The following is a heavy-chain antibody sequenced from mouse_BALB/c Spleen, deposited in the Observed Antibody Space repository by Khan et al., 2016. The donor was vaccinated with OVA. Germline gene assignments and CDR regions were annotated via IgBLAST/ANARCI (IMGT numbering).Heavy chain of an antibody. J-gene: IGHJ4*01. D-gene: IGHD1-1*01. V-gene: IGHV14-4*02. CDR3: NPICGSVYDAMDY. Sequence: VQLQQSGAELVRSGASVKLSCTASGFNIKDYYMHWVKQRPEQGLEWIGWIDPENGDTEYAPKFQGKATMTADTSSNTAYLQRSSLTSEATAVYYCNPICGSVYDAMDYWGQGTSVTVSS. CDR2: IDPENGDT. CDR1: GFNIKDYY.